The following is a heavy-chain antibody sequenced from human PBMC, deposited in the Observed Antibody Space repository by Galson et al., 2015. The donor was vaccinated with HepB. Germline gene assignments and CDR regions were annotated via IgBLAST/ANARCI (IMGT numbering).Heavy chain of an antibody. J-gene: IGHJ4*02. Sequence: SLRLSCAASGFTFSTNWMSWFRQAPGRGLEWVAMIKSDGREKYYAESVRGRFSISRDNDKNSLYLQMNSLRDDDTGVFYCVKGNPGNYCGKIEYWGQGTLVTVSS. CDR1: GFTFSTNW. D-gene: IGHD2-21*01. CDR2: IKSDGREK. CDR3: VKGNPGNYCGKIEY. V-gene: IGHV3-7*01.